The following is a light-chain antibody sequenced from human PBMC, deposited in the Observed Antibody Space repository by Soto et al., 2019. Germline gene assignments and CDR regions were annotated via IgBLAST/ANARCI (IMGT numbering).Light chain of an antibody. V-gene: IGKV3D-7*01. CDR1: QSLSNTY. Sequence: EIVMTQSPVTLSLSPGDRATLSCRASQSLSNTYISWYQQKPGQAPRLLIYGASTRATGIPARFRGSGSGKDFTLTISRLQPEDFALYYCHQDFDLPLTFGGGTKVEIK. CDR3: HQDFDLPLT. J-gene: IGKJ4*01. CDR2: GAS.